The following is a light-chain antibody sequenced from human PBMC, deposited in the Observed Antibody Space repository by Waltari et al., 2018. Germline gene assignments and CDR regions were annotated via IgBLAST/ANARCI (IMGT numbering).Light chain of an antibody. Sequence: DVVMTQSPPSLSVTLGQPASISCRSSQSLVHSDGNTYLTRFQQRPGQSPRRLIYKVSNRDSGVPDRFSGSESGTEFTLKINRVEAEDVGVYYCMQGTHWPYTFGQGTRLEIK. V-gene: IGKV2-30*02. J-gene: IGKJ2*01. CDR3: MQGTHWPYT. CDR2: KVS. CDR1: QSLVHSDGNTY.